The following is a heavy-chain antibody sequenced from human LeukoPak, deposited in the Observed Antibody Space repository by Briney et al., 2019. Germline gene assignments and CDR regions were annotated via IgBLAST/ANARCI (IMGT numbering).Heavy chain of an antibody. J-gene: IGHJ6*03. CDR2: TYYSGST. CDR3: ARDGGSSGWGGPYYYYYYMDV. Sequence: SETLSLTCTVSGGSISSYYWSWIRQPPGKGLEWIGYTYYSGSTNYNPSLKSRVTISVDTSKNQFSLKLSSVTAADTAVYYCARDGGSSGWGGPYYYYYYMDVWGKGTTVTVSS. CDR1: GGSISSYY. V-gene: IGHV4-59*01. D-gene: IGHD3-22*01.